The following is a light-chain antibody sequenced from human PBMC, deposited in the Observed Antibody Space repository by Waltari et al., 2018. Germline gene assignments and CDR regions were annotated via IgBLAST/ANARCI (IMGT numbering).Light chain of an antibody. CDR2: KDV. CDR3: QAWDVAIVV. V-gene: IGLV3-1*01. Sequence: YELSQPPSVSVSPGQTATITCSGDKLDKHFVDWCQQRAGQPPLLVIYKDVDRPSGIPGRFSGTNSGNTATLTISGTQVMDEADYYCQAWDVAIVVFGGGTKLTVL. CDR1: KLDKHF. J-gene: IGLJ2*01.